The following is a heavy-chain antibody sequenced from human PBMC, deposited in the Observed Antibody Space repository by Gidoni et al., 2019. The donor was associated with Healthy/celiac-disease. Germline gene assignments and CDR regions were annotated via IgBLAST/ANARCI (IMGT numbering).Heavy chain of an antibody. D-gene: IGHD3-22*01. V-gene: IGHV3-23*01. CDR1: GFTFSSYA. CDR2: ISGSGGST. Sequence: EVQLLESGGGLVQPGGSLRLSCAASGFTFSSYAMSWVRQAPGKGLEWVSAISGSGGSTYYADSVKGRFTISRDNSKNTLYLQMNSLRAEDTAVYYCAKDLDYYDSSGSGGGIGYWGQGTLVTVSS. CDR3: AKDLDYYDSSGSGGGIGY. J-gene: IGHJ4*02.